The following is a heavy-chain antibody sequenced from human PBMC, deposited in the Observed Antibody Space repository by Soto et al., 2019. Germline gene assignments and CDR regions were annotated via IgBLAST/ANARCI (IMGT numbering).Heavy chain of an antibody. D-gene: IGHD1-7*01. CDR2: VRSKADGGTT. CDR1: GFTFANAW. CDR3: RRDWDYPVL. J-gene: IGHJ4*02. Sequence: EVQLVESGGGLVKPGGSLRLSCEASGFTFANAWMSWVRQAPGKGLEWVGRVRSKADGGTTDYAAPVKGRFTISRDDSENTLYLQMNSLKIDDTAVYYCRRDWDYPVLWGQGTLVTVSS. V-gene: IGHV3-15*01.